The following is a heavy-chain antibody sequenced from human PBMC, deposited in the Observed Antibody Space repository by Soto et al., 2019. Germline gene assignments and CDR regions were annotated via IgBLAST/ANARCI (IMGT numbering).Heavy chain of an antibody. D-gene: IGHD3-22*01. CDR2: INAGNGNT. CDR1: GYTFTSYA. J-gene: IGHJ4*02. V-gene: IGHV1-3*01. Sequence: GASVKVSCKASGYTFTSYAMHWVRQAPGQRLEWMGWINAGNGNTKYSQKFQGRVTITRDTSASTAYMELSSLRSEDTAVYYCALARDRIYYDSSGSFGYWGQGTLVTVSS. CDR3: ALARDRIYYDSSGSFGY.